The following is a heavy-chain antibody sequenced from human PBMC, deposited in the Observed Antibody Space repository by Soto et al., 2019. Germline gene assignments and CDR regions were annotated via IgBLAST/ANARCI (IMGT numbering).Heavy chain of an antibody. J-gene: IGHJ6*02. Sequence: QVQLVQSGAEVKKPGSSVKVSCKASGGTFSRYSITWVRQAPGHGLEWIGRIIPIFGIASYAQKFQGRVTITADEPTSTAYTELSSLRSDDTAVYYCAREDRDRETGLVPAAIDGMDVWGQGTTVTVSS. CDR3: AREDRDRETGLVPAAIDGMDV. CDR1: GGTFSRYS. V-gene: IGHV1-69*08. D-gene: IGHD2-2*01. CDR2: IIPIFGIA.